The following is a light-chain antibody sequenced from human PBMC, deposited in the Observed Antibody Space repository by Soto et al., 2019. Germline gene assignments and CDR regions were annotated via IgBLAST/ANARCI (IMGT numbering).Light chain of an antibody. V-gene: IGKV3-20*01. CDR1: QTISSDY. Sequence: EIVLTQSPGTLSVSPGERATLSCRASQTISSDYLAWYQQKPGQAPSLLIYGTSSRATGIPDRFSGSGSGTDFTLTISRLEPKDSAIYYCQQYVGWTFGQGTKVEIK. CDR3: QQYVGWT. CDR2: GTS. J-gene: IGKJ1*01.